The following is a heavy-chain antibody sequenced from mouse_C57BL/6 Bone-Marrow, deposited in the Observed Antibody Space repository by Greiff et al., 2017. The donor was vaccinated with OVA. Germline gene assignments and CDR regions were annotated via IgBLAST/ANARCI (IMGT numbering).Heavy chain of an antibody. Sequence: VKLVESGPGLVQPSQSLSITCTVSGFSLTSYGVHWVRQSPGKGLEWLGVIWRGGSTDYNAAFMSRLSITKDNSKSQVFFKMNSLQADDTAIYYCAKNPVYYYGSTGYAMDYWGQGTSVTVSS. CDR3: AKNPVYYYGSTGYAMDY. V-gene: IGHV2-5*01. J-gene: IGHJ4*01. CDR2: IWRGGST. D-gene: IGHD1-1*01. CDR1: GFSLTSYG.